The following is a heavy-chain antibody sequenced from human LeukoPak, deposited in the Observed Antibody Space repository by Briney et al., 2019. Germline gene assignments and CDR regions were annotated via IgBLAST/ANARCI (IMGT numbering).Heavy chain of an antibody. D-gene: IGHD5-18*01. V-gene: IGHV4-39*07. Sequence: SETLSLTCTVSGGSISSSNYYWGWIRQPPGKGLEWIGSIYYSGSTYYNPTLKSRVTISVDTSKNQFSLKLSSVTAADTAVYYCARVDTAMALDWGQGTLVTVSS. CDR1: GGSISSSNYY. CDR3: ARVDTAMALD. CDR2: IYYSGST. J-gene: IGHJ4*02.